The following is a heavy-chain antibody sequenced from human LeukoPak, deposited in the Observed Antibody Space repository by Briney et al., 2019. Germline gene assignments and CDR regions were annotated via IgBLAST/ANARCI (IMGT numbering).Heavy chain of an antibody. CDR2: IYTSGST. CDR3: AKASKGIRFLEWLYFDY. J-gene: IGHJ4*02. Sequence: SETLSLTCTVSGGSISSYYWSWIRQPAGKGLEWIGRIYTSGSTNYNPSLKSRVTMSVDTSKNQFSLKLSSVTAADTAVYYCAKASKGIRFLEWLYFDYWGQGTLVTVSS. CDR1: GGSISSYY. V-gene: IGHV4-4*07. D-gene: IGHD3-3*01.